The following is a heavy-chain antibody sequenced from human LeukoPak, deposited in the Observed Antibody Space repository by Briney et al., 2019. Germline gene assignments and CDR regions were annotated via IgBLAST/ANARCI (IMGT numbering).Heavy chain of an antibody. Sequence: GSLRLSCAASGFTVSSNYMSWIRQPPGKGLEWMGYIYYSGTANYNPSLESRVTISIDTSKNQFSLMLTSVTAADTAIYYCARDRPAEKISLWFGGPTGGLDPFDIWGQGKMVIVSS. V-gene: IGHV4-59*02. CDR3: ARDRPAEKISLWFGGPTGGLDPFDI. CDR2: IYYSGTA. D-gene: IGHD3-10*01. CDR1: GFTVSSNY. J-gene: IGHJ3*02.